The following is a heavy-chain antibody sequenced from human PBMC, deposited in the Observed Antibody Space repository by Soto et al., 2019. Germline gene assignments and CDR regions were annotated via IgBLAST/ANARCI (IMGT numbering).Heavy chain of an antibody. CDR1: VFFISSGNY. CDR3: ARARWYDAFDV. Sequence: SEPLSLTCAFSVFFISSGNYWGWIRKPPVKGLEWIGSIFHGGNTYYNPSLNSRVTISVDMSKNQFSLKLNSVTAADTAVYYCARARWYDAFDVWGQGTVVTVSS. D-gene: IGHD2-15*01. V-gene: IGHV4-38-2*01. J-gene: IGHJ3*01. CDR2: IFHGGNT.